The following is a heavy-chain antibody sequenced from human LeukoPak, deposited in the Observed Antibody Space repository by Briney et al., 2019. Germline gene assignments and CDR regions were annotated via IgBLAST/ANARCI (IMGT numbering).Heavy chain of an antibody. CDR2: IRSKVYGGTT. D-gene: IGHD5-12*01. Sequence: GGSLRLSCTASGFTFGDYAMSWFRQAPGKGLELVGFIRSKVYGGTTEYAASVKGRFTISRDDSKSIAYLQMNSLKSEDTAVYYCVRYSGDADYWGQGTLVTVSS. CDR3: VRYSGDADY. J-gene: IGHJ4*02. V-gene: IGHV3-49*03. CDR1: GFTFGDYA.